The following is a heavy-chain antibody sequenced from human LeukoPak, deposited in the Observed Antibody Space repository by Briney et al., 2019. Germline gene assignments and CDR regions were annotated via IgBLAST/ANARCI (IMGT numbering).Heavy chain of an antibody. J-gene: IGHJ4*02. V-gene: IGHV3-48*03. D-gene: IGHD6-19*01. CDR2: ISSSGSTI. Sequence: PGGALRLSCAASGLTFSSYQMNWVRQAPGKGLEWVSYISSSGSTIYYADSVKGRFTISRDNAKNSLYLQMNSLRVEDTAVYYCARDHYSSGWADYWGQGTLVTVSS. CDR1: GLTFSSYQ. CDR3: ARDHYSSGWADY.